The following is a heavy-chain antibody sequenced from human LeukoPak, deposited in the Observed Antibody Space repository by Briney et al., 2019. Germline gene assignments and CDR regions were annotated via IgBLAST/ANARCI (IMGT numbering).Heavy chain of an antibody. J-gene: IGHJ4*02. D-gene: IGHD2-21*01. CDR1: GFTFSSHA. V-gene: IGHV3-30-3*01. Sequence: PGGSLRLSCAASGFTFSSHAMHWVRQAPGKGLEWVALISYDGSNKHYADSVKGRFTISRDNSRNTLYLQMNSLRAEDTAVYYCAGDHTDPGLFFDSWGQGTLVTVSS. CDR2: ISYDGSNK. CDR3: AGDHTDPGLFFDS.